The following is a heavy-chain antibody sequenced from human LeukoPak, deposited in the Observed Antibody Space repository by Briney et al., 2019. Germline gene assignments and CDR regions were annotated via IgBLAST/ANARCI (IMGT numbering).Heavy chain of an antibody. CDR3: ARDFIAAAGTPPGDY. D-gene: IGHD6-13*01. CDR2: IYSGGST. CDR1: GFTVSSNY. V-gene: IGHV3-66*01. Sequence: GGSLRLSCAASGFTVSSNYMSWVRQAPGKGLEWVSVIYSGGSTYYADSVKGRFTISRDNSKNTLYLQMNSLRAEDTAMYYCARDFIAAAGTPPGDYWGQGTLVTVSS. J-gene: IGHJ4*02.